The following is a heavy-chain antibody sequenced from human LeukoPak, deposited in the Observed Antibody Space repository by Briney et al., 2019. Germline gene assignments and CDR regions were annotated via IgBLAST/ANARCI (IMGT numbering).Heavy chain of an antibody. V-gene: IGHV4-39*01. CDR3: ARTANYYYYYYMDV. CDR2: IYYSGST. J-gene: IGHJ6*03. CDR1: GGSISSSSYY. D-gene: IGHD2-21*02. Sequence: SETLSLTCTVSGGSISSSSYYWGWIRQPPGKGLEWIGSIYYSGSTYYNPSLKSRVTISVDTSKNQFSLKQSSVTAADTAVYYCARTANYYYYYYMDVWGVGTTVAVSS.